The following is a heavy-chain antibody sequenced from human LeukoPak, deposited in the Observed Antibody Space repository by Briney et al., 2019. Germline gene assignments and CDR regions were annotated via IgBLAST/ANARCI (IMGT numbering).Heavy chain of an antibody. D-gene: IGHD5-18*01. Sequence: SETLSLTCTVSGGSISSHYWSWIRQPPGKGLEWIGYIYYSGSTNYNPSLESRVTISVDTSKNQFSLKLSSVTAADTAVYYCARGGGRGYSYGLDYWGQGTLVTVSS. V-gene: IGHV4-59*11. J-gene: IGHJ4*02. CDR3: ARGGGRGYSYGLDY. CDR2: IYYSGST. CDR1: GGSISSHY.